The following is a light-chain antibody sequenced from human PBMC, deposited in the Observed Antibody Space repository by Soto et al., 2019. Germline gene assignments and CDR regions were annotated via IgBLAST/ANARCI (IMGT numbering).Light chain of an antibody. V-gene: IGKV1-39*01. CDR3: QQTYSTPWT. CDR1: QNIYSY. CDR2: DAS. Sequence: DIQMTQSPSSLSASVGDRVTITCRASQNIYSYLNWYQQRPGKAPKLLIHDASSLQSGVPSRFSGSGSGTDFALTINSLQPEDFATIYCQQTYSTPWTFGQGTKVDIK. J-gene: IGKJ1*01.